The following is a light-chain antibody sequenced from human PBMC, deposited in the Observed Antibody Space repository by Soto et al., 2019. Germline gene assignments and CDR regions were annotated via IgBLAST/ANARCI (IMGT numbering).Light chain of an antibody. CDR2: EVN. J-gene: IGLJ1*01. Sequence: QSALTQPASVSGSPGQSITISCTGANSDIGDWNYVSWYQQYPGKAPKVIIYEVNYRPSGVSYRFSGSKSGNTASLTISGLQAEDEDDYYCSSVSSGTTIFVFGGGTKLTVL. V-gene: IGLV2-14*01. CDR3: SSVSSGTTIFV. CDR1: NSDIGDWNY.